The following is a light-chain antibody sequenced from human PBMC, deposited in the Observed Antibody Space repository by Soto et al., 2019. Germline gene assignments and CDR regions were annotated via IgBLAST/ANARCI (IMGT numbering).Light chain of an antibody. J-gene: IGLJ1*01. V-gene: IGLV2-23*02. CDR2: EVS. Sequence: QSALTQPASVSGSPGQSITISCTGTSSDVGSYSLVSWYQQHPGKAPKLMIYEVSKRPSGVSNRFSGSKSGNTASLTISGLQAEDEADYYCCSYAGSSTFYVFGTRTKVTVL. CDR1: SSDVGSYSL. CDR3: CSYAGSSTFYV.